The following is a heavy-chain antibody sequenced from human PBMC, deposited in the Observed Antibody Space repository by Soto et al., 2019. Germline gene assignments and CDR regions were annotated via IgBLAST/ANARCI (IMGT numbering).Heavy chain of an antibody. CDR3: ARNKYYYDSSGLYGLDV. CDR2: ISYDGSNK. V-gene: IGHV3-30*03. Sequence: PGGSLRLSCAASGFTFSSYGMHWVRQAPGKGLEWVAVISYDGSNKYYADSVKGRFTISRDNSKNTLYLQMNSLRAEDTAVYYCARNKYYYDSSGLYGLDVWGEGTTVTVSS. D-gene: IGHD3-22*01. CDR1: GFTFSSYG. J-gene: IGHJ6*04.